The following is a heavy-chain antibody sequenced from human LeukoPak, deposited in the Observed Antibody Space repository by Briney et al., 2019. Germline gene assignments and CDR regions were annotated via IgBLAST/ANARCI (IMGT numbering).Heavy chain of an antibody. J-gene: IGHJ4*02. D-gene: IGHD3-22*01. V-gene: IGHV1-18*01. CDR2: ISAYNGNT. CDR3: ARERNYYDSTDPKYYFDY. Sequence: ASVKVSCKASGYTFTIYGISWVRQAPGQGLEWMGWISAYNGNTNYAQKLQGRVTMTTDTSTSTAYMELRSLRSDDTAVYYCARERNYYDSTDPKYYFDYWGQGTLVTVSS. CDR1: GYTFTIYG.